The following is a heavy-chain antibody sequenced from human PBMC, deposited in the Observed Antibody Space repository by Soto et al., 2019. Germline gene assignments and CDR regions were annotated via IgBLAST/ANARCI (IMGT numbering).Heavy chain of an antibody. V-gene: IGHV3-7*05. CDR2: IRQDGGEK. Sequence: GGAPRLSCAAPGFSFSTYLMSWVRQSPGKGLEWVANIRQDGGEKYYVDSVRGRFTVSRDNANNSLYLQTNSLRAEDTAVYYCATTAGGFFDNWGQGTPVTVSS. J-gene: IGHJ4*02. CDR3: ATTAGGFFDN. CDR1: GFSFSTYL. D-gene: IGHD1-1*01.